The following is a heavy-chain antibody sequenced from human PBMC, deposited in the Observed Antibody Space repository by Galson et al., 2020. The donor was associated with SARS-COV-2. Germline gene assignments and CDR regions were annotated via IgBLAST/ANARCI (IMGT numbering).Heavy chain of an antibody. CDR2: IDWDDEQ. CDR3: AWVDSSDCRGNS. Sequence: ESGPTLVKPTQTLTLTCTFSGFSLTTSGMCVSWIRQSPGKALEWLARIDWDDEQHYSTSLKTRLTIPEDTSKNQVVLTMTKMDPVDTGTYYCAWVDSSDCRGNSWGQGTLVTVSS. D-gene: IGHD6-19*01. J-gene: IGHJ4*02. V-gene: IGHV2-70*11. CDR1: GFSLTTSGMC.